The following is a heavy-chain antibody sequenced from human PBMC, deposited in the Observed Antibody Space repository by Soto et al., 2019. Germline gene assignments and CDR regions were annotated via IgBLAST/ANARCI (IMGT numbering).Heavy chain of an antibody. Sequence: QVQLVESGGGVVQPGRSLRLSCAASGFTFSSYGMHWVREAPGKGLEWVAVISYDGSNKYYADSVKGRFTISRDNSKNTLYLQMNSLRAEDMAVYYCVIWFGAFDYWGQGTLVTVSS. D-gene: IGHD3-10*01. CDR2: ISYDGSNK. CDR1: GFTFSSYG. CDR3: VIWFGAFDY. V-gene: IGHV3-30*03. J-gene: IGHJ4*02.